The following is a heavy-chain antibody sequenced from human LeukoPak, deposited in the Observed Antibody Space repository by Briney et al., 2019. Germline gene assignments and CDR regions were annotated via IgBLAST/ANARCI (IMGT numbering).Heavy chain of an antibody. CDR2: ISSGSTYI. D-gene: IGHD3-10*01. V-gene: IGHV3-21*01. CDR1: GFTFSRNS. J-gene: IGHJ4*02. Sequence: GGSLRLSCAASGFTFSRNSMNWVRQAPGKGLEWVSPISSGSTYIYYADSVKGRFTISRDNAKNSLYLQMNSLRADDTALYYCARDADSGYYYIDYWGRGTLVTVSS. CDR3: ARDADSGYYYIDY.